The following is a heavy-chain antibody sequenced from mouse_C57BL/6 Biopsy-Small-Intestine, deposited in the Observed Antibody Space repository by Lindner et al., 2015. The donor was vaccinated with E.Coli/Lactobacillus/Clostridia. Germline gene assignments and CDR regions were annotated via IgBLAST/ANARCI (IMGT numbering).Heavy chain of an antibody. CDR3: ARDRITTVVAPEYFDV. CDR2: ISDGGSYT. V-gene: IGHV5-4*01. CDR1: GFTFSSYA. J-gene: IGHJ1*03. D-gene: IGHD1-1*01. Sequence: EVQLQESGGGLVKPGGSLKLSCAASGFTFSSYAMSWVRQTPEKRLEWVATISDGGSYTYCPDNVKGRFTISRDNAKNNLYLQMSHLKSEDTAMYYCARDRITTVVAPEYFDVWGTGTTVTVSS.